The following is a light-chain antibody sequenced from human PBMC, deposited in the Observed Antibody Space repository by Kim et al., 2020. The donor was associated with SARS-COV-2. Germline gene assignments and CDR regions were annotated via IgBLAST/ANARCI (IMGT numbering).Light chain of an antibody. Sequence: VALGQTVTITCQGDSLRKYYATWDQQKARQAPVLVFYAKDKRPSGVPDRFSGSSAGNTASLTITGAQAADEADYYCMSRDSRAKVVFGGGTKVTVL. J-gene: IGLJ2*01. V-gene: IGLV3-19*01. CDR2: AKD. CDR3: MSRDSRAKVV. CDR1: SLRKYY.